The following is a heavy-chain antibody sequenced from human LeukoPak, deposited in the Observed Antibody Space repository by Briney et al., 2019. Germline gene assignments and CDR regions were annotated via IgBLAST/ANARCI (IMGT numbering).Heavy chain of an antibody. CDR2: ISGSGGST. J-gene: IGHJ4*02. CDR3: AKEKGAYSSSWLASN. CDR1: GXTFSSYA. D-gene: IGHD6-13*01. Sequence: PGGSLRLSCAASGXTFSSYAMSWVRQAPGKGLEWVSAISGSGGSTYYADSVKGRFTISRDNSKNTLYLQMNSLRAEDTAVYYCAKEKGAYSSSWLASNWGQGTLVTVSS. V-gene: IGHV3-23*01.